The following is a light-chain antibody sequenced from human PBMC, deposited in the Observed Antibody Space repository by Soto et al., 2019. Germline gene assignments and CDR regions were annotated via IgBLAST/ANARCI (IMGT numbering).Light chain of an antibody. CDR1: QSVSSY. CDR3: QQRSNGYT. Sequence: EIVLTQSPATLSLSPGERATLSCRASQSVSSYLAWYQQKPGQAPRLLIYNASNRATGIPARFSGCGSGTDFALTISSLEPEDFAVYYCQQRSNGYTFGQGTKLEIK. J-gene: IGKJ2*01. CDR2: NAS. V-gene: IGKV3-11*01.